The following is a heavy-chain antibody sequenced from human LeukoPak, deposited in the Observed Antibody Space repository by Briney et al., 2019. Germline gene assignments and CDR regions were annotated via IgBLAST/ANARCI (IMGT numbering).Heavy chain of an antibody. CDR3: AKGNWRYFDY. CDR1: GFTFSTYV. J-gene: IGHJ4*02. D-gene: IGHD1-1*01. CDR2: ISGSGGST. Sequence: GGSLRLSCAASGFTFSTYVMSWVGQAPGKGLEWVSAISGSGGSTYYADSVKGRFTISRDNSKNTLYLQMNSLGADDTAVYYCAKGNWRYFDYWGQGTLVTVSS. V-gene: IGHV3-23*01.